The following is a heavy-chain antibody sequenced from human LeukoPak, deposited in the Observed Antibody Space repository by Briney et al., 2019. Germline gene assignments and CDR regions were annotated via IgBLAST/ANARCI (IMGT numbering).Heavy chain of an antibody. J-gene: IGHJ4*02. V-gene: IGHV3-15*01. D-gene: IGHD2-21*01. CDR1: GFTFSDYY. CDR2: IKPKTDGETT. CDR3: ITPLPYSAQ. Sequence: GGSLRLSCAASGFTFSDYYMSWIRQAPGKGLEWVGRIKPKTDGETTEYAAPVKDRFSISRDDSKSMMYLQMNSLKTEDTAVYYCITPLPYSAQGGQGTLVTVSS.